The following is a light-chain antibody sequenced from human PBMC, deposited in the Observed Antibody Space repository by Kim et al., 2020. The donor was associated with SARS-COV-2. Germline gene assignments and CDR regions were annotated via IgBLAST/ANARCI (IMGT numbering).Light chain of an antibody. CDR3: QQRASWPVT. CDR1: QSISGY. V-gene: IGKV3-11*01. J-gene: IGKJ1*01. Sequence: LSPGESATLSCRASQSISGYLAWYQQKLGQPPRLLIYDASNRATGIPARFSGSESETDFTLTISTLEPDDFAIYYCQQRASWPVTFGQGTKVDIK. CDR2: DAS.